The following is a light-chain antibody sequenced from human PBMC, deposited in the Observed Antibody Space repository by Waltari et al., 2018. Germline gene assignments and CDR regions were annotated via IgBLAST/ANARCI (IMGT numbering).Light chain of an antibody. V-gene: IGKV1-39*01. CDR1: QSISNY. CDR3: QQSDSTPRLT. J-gene: IGKJ4*01. CDR2: AAS. Sequence: DIQMTQSPSSLSASVGDRVTITCRASQSISNYLNWYQQKPEKAPKLLIYAASSLQSGVPSRFSGSGSGTDFTLTISSLQPEDFATYYCQQSDSTPRLTFGGGTKVEIK.